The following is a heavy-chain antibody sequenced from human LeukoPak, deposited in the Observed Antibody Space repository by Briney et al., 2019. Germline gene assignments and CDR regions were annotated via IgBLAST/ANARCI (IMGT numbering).Heavy chain of an antibody. CDR1: GYTFTGYY. V-gene: IGHV1-2*02. CDR3: AREGSGWYGHYFDY. D-gene: IGHD6-19*01. CDR2: INPNSGGT. Sequence: ASVKVSCKASGYTFTGYYMHWVRQAPGQGLEWMGWINPNSGGTNYAQKFQGRVTMTRDTSISTAYMELSRLRSDDTAVYYCAREGSGWYGHYFDYWGQGTLVTVSS. J-gene: IGHJ4*02.